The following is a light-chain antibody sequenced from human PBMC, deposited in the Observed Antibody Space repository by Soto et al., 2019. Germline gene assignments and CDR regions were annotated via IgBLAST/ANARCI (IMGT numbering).Light chain of an antibody. CDR2: GAS. J-gene: IGKJ2*01. CDR3: HHFGSSRHT. Sequence: EIVLTQSPGTLSLSPGDGATLSCRASQSVSSGYLAWYQQKPGQAPRLLIYGASRRAGGIPDRFSGSGSGTDFTLSISRLEPEDFAVYYCHHFGSSRHTFGQGTKVEIK. V-gene: IGKV3-20*01. CDR1: QSVSSGY.